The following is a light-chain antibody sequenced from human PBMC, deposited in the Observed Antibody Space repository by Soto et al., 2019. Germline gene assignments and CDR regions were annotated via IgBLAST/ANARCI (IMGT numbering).Light chain of an antibody. CDR3: QQYGVSPRT. V-gene: IGKV3-20*01. J-gene: IGKJ1*01. CDR2: GAS. Sequence: EIVLTQSPDTLSLSPWERATLSRRASQSVSSSYLAWYQQRPGQAPRLLIYGASSRATGIPDRVSGSGSGTDFSLTISRLEPEDFAVYYCQQYGVSPRTFGQGTKVDIK. CDR1: QSVSSSY.